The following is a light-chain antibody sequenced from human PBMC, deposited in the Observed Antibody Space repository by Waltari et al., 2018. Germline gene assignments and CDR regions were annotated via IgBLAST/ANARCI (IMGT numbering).Light chain of an antibody. CDR1: QSVLYSSTNKNY. Sequence: DIVLPQPPDSLAVSLGERATLHCKSSQSVLYSSTNKNYLAWYQQKPGQPPKLLIYWASTRESGVPDRFSGSGSGADFTLTISSLQAEDVAVYYCQQYYSTPPITFGQGTRLEIK. V-gene: IGKV4-1*01. CDR3: QQYYSTPPIT. J-gene: IGKJ5*01. CDR2: WAS.